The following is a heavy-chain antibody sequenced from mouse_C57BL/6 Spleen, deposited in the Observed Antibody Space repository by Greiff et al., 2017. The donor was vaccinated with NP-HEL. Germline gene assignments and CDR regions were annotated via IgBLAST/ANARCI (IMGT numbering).Heavy chain of an antibody. CDR1: GYTFTSYW. CDR3: ARGSYYGSSYIDY. CDR2: IYPSDSET. V-gene: IGHV1-61*01. Sequence: QVQLQQPGTELVKPGASVKLSCKASGYTFTSYWMHWVKQRPGQGLEWIGNIYPSDSETHYNQKFKDKATLTVDKSSSTAYMQLSSLTSEDSAVYYCARGSYYGSSYIDYWGQGTTLTVSS. J-gene: IGHJ2*01. D-gene: IGHD1-1*01.